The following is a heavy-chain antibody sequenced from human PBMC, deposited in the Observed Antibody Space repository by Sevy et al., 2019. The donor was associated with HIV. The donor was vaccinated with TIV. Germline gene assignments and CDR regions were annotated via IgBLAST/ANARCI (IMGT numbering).Heavy chain of an antibody. V-gene: IGHV4-59*08. J-gene: IGHJ4*02. Sequence: SETLSLTCTVSGGSITSLYWNWIRQPPGKGLEWIANIYYNGHINYNPSPKSRVTLSLDTSKNQFSLRLGSVTAADTAMYYCAGENAWGRGYSWGQGTLVTVSS. D-gene: IGHD1-26*01. CDR3: AGENAWGRGYS. CDR2: IYYNGHI. CDR1: GGSITSLY.